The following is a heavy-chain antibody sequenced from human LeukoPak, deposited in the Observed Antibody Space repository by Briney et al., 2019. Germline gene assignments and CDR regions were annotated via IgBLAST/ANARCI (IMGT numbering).Heavy chain of an antibody. D-gene: IGHD3-22*01. Sequence: PGGSLRLSCAASGFTFSSYSMNWVRQAPGKGLEWASYISSSSSTIYYADSVKGRFTISRDNAKNSLYLQMNSLRAEDTAVYYCAREYDSSEFDYWGQGTLVTVSS. V-gene: IGHV3-48*04. J-gene: IGHJ4*02. CDR1: GFTFSSYS. CDR3: AREYDSSEFDY. CDR2: ISSSSSTI.